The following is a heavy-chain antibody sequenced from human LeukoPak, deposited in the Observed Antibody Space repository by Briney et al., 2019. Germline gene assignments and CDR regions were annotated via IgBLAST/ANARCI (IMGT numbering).Heavy chain of an antibody. CDR1: GFTFSSYE. Sequence: GGSLRLSCAASGFTFSSYEMNWVRQAPGKGLEWVSHISSSTNTIYYADSVKGRFTISRDNAKNSLYLQMNSLRAEDTAVYYCAMRFDYWGQGTLVTVSS. D-gene: IGHD3-10*01. CDR2: ISSSTNTI. V-gene: IGHV3-48*03. CDR3: AMRFDY. J-gene: IGHJ4*02.